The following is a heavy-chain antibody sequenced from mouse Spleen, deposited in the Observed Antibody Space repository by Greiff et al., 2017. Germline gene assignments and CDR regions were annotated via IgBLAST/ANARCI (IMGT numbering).Heavy chain of an antibody. CDR2: INPNYGTT. J-gene: IGHJ2*01. CDR3: ARRAFYDSLDY. CDR1: GYSLTDYN. Sequence: EVKVVESGPELVKPGASVKISCKASGYSLTDYNMNWVKQSNGKSLEWIGVINPNYGTTSYNQKFKGKATLTVDQSSSTAYMQLNSLTSEDSAVYYGARRAFYDSLDYWGQGTTLTVSS. D-gene: IGHD2-3*01. V-gene: IGHV1-39*01.